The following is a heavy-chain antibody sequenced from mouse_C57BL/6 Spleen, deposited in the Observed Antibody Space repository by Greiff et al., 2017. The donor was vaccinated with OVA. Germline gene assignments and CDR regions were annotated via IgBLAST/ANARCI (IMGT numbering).Heavy chain of an antibody. D-gene: IGHD1-1*01. J-gene: IGHJ1*03. CDR1: GFNIKDDY. Sequence: EVQLQQSGAELVRPGASVKLSCTASGFNIKDDYMHWVKQRPEQGLEWIGWIDPENGDTEYDSKFQGKATITADTSSNTAYLQLSSLTSEDAAVYYCTTPRSYGSSHWYFDVWGTGTTVTVSS. V-gene: IGHV14-4*01. CDR2: IDPENGDT. CDR3: TTPRSYGSSHWYFDV.